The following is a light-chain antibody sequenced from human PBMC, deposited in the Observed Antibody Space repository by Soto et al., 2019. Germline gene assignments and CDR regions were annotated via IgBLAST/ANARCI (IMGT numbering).Light chain of an antibody. CDR3: LQDINYPWT. CDR2: AAH. Sequence: DIQMTQSPSSLSASVGDTVTITCRASQSISTYLTWYQQKPGRAPKLLIYAAHTLQGGVPSRFSGSGSGTEFTLAISSLQPEDSATYYCLQDINYPWTFGQGTKVDIK. V-gene: IGKV1-39*01. J-gene: IGKJ1*01. CDR1: QSISTY.